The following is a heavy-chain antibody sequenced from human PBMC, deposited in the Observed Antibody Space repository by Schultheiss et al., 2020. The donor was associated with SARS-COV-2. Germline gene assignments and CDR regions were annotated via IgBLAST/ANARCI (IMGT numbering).Heavy chain of an antibody. V-gene: IGHV3-15*01. CDR3: ARGSPLWTRTGCVDI. J-gene: IGHJ3*02. CDR2: IKSKTDGGTT. CDR1: GFTFSNAW. Sequence: GGSLRLSCAASGFTFSNAWMSWVRQAPGKGLEWVGRIKSKTDGGTTDYAAPVKGRFTIARDNSKNTLYLQMNSLRAEDTAVYYCARGSPLWTRTGCVDIWGQGTMVTVSS. D-gene: IGHD3-16*01.